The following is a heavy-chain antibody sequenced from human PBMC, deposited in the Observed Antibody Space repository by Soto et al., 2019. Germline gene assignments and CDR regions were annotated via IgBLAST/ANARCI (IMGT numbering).Heavy chain of an antibody. J-gene: IGHJ4*02. V-gene: IGHV1-18*01. D-gene: IGHD2-2*01. CDR2: ISAYNGNT. Sequence: ASVKVSCKASGYTFTSYGISWVRQAPGQGLEWMGWISAYNGNTNHAQKLQGRVTMTTDTSTSTAYMELRSLRSDDTAVYYCARVNIVVVPAAIRRYYFDYWGQGTLVTVSS. CDR3: ARVNIVVVPAAIRRYYFDY. CDR1: GYTFTSYG.